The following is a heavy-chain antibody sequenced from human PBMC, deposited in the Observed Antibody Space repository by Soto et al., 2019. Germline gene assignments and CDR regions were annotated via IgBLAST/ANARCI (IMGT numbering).Heavy chain of an antibody. CDR3: GQRVGSRVSFDY. CDR1: GFSLGTSGVS. J-gene: IGHJ4*02. CDR2: IYWNDDK. Sequence: QITLKESGPPLVKPTQTLTLTCTFSGFSLGTSGVSVGWIRQPPGKALEWLAFIYWNDDKSYSPSLKSRLTITNDNSKKQVVLTITNVDPPDTATYASGQRVGSRVSFDYLGQGTLVTVSS. V-gene: IGHV2-5*01. D-gene: IGHD6-25*01.